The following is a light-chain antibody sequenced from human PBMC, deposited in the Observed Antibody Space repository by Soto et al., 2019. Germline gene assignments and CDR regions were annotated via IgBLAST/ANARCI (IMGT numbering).Light chain of an antibody. CDR3: QQYYSYPRT. V-gene: IGKV1-8*01. Sequence: AIRMTQSPSSLSSSTGDIVTITFRASQGISSYLAWYQQKPGKAPKLLIYAASTLQSGVPSRFSGSGSGTDFTLTISCLQSEDFATYYCQQYYSYPRTFGQGTKVDIK. CDR2: AAS. J-gene: IGKJ1*01. CDR1: QGISSY.